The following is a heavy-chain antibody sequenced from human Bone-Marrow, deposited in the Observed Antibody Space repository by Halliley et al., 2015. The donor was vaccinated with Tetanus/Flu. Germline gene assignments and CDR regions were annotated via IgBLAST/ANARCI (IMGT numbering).Heavy chain of an antibody. CDR3: ARDVRCLGSNGCYSYFDY. D-gene: IGHD2-21*02. J-gene: IGHJ4*02. CDR2: IKHDGSER. CDR1: GFTFSTYW. Sequence: SLRLSCTASGFTFSTYWMSWVRQAPGEGLEWVAYIKHDGSERKYVDTVKGRFTISRDNAKNSLYLQMDSLRAEDAAVYYCARDVRCLGSNGCYSYFDYWGQGTLVTVSS. V-gene: IGHV3-7*01.